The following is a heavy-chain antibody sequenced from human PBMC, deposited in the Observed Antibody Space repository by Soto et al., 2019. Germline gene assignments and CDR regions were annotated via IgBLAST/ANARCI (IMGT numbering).Heavy chain of an antibody. V-gene: IGHV1-69*13. CDR1: GGTFSRYT. CDR2: ITPMFGTP. D-gene: IGHD3-22*01. Sequence: ASVKVSCKASGGTFSRYTITWVRQAPGQGLEWMGGITPMFGTPNYAQKFQGRVTITADESTSTAYMELSSLRSEDTAMYYCARDGTPYDSSAYSYLYWGQGTLVTVSS. CDR3: ARDGTPYDSSAYSYLY. J-gene: IGHJ4*02.